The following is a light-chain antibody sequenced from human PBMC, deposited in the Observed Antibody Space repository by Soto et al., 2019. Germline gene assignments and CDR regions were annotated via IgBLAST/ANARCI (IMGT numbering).Light chain of an antibody. CDR2: DVS. CDR1: SSDVGGYNY. Sequence: QSVLTQPASVSGSPGQSITISCTGTSSDVGGYNYVSWYQQHPGKAPKLMIYDVSNRPSGVSNRFSGSKSGNTGSLTISGLQAEDEDDYYCSSYASSSTPLYVFGTGTKVTVL. V-gene: IGLV2-14*01. CDR3: SSYASSSTPLYV. J-gene: IGLJ1*01.